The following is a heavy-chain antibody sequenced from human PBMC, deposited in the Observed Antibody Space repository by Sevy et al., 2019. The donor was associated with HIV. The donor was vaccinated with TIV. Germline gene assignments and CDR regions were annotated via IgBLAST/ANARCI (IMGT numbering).Heavy chain of an antibody. D-gene: IGHD2-2*01. CDR2: IGSSSSYI. CDR1: GFTFNNYG. V-gene: IGHV3-21*01. J-gene: IGHJ6*02. Sequence: GGSLRLSCAASGFTFNNYGMNWVRQAPGKGLEWVSSIGSSSSYIYYADSVRGRFTISIDNAKNSLYLQMNSLRAEDTAVYYCARDNDKTSNSRGYYYGMDVWGQGTTVTVSS. CDR3: ARDNDKTSNSRGYYYGMDV.